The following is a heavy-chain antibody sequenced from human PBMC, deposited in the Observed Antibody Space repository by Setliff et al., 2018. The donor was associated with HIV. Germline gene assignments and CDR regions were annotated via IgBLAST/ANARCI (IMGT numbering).Heavy chain of an antibody. J-gene: IGHJ4*02. CDR1: GYTFTSYY. CDR2: IHPSAGTT. D-gene: IGHD2-15*01. CDR3: AKFIVPHRFTGGPLDY. Sequence: KVSCKASGYTFTSYYMHWVRQAPGQGLEWMGIIHPSAGTTTYAQKFQGRVTMTRDASARTLYMELNSLRSEDTAVYYCAKFIVPHRFTGGPLDYWGQGTLVTVSS. V-gene: IGHV1-46*01.